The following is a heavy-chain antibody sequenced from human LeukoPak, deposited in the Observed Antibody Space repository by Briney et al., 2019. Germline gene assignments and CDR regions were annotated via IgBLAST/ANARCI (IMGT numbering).Heavy chain of an antibody. D-gene: IGHD3-22*01. CDR3: ARDISGSRGVITPHYYYYMDV. J-gene: IGHJ6*03. V-gene: IGHV1-69*05. Sequence: SVKVSCKASGGTFSSYAISWVRQAPGQGLEWMGRIIPIFGTANYAQKFQGRVTITTDESTSTAYMELSSLRSEDTAVYYCARDISGSRGVITPHYYYYMDVWGKGTTVTVSS. CDR2: IIPIFGTA. CDR1: GGTFSSYA.